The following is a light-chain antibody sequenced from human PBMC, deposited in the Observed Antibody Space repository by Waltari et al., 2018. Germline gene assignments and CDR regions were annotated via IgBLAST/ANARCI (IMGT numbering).Light chain of an antibody. CDR1: SPNIGSNT. CDR3: AAWDDSLNGLYV. V-gene: IGLV1-44*01. J-gene: IGLJ1*01. CDR2: SNN. Sequence: QSVLTQPPSASGTPGQRVTSSCSGSSPNIGSNTVNWYQQLPGTAPKLLIYSNNQRPSGVPDRFSGSKSGTSGSLAISGLQSDDEADYYCAAWDDSLNGLYVFGTGTKVTVL.